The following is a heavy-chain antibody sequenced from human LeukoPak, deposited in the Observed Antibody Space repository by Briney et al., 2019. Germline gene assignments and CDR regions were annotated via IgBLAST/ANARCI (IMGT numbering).Heavy chain of an antibody. CDR1: GFTFSSYW. CDR3: AKFSYGDYVA. J-gene: IGHJ5*02. Sequence: PGGSLRLSCAASGFTFSSYWMRWVRQAPGKGREWVAFIRHDETEKYYADSVKGRFTISRDNSKNTLSLQMTSLRFDDTALYYCAKFSYGDYVAWGPGTLVTVSS. V-gene: IGHV3-30*02. CDR2: IRHDETEK. D-gene: IGHD4-17*01.